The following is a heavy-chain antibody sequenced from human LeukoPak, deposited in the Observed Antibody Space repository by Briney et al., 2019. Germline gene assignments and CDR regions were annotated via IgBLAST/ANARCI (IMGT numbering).Heavy chain of an antibody. D-gene: IGHD6-13*01. Sequence: PSETLSLTCAVYGGSFSGYYWSWIRQPPGKGLEWIGEINHSGSTNYNPSLKSRVTISVDTSKNQFSLKLSSVTAADTAVYYCARDKTGEQQLLNDYWGQGTLVTVSS. CDR3: ARDKTGEQQLLNDY. V-gene: IGHV4-34*01. CDR1: GGSFSGYY. CDR2: INHSGST. J-gene: IGHJ4*02.